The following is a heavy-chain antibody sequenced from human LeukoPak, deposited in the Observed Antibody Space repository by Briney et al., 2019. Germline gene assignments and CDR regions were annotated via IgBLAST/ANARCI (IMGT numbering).Heavy chain of an antibody. D-gene: IGHD3-22*01. V-gene: IGHV3-15*01. Sequence: GGSLRLSCAASGFTFSNAWMSWVRQAPGKGLEWVGRIKSKTDGGTTDYAAPVKGRFTISRDDSKNTLYLQMNSLKTEDTAVYYCTTGTGTYYYDSSGYPGYWGQGTLVTVSS. CDR3: TTGTGTYYYDSSGYPGY. J-gene: IGHJ4*02. CDR1: GFTFSNAW. CDR2: IKSKTDGGTT.